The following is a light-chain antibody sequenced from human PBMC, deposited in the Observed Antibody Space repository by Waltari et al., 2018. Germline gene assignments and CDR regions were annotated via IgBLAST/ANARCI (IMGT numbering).Light chain of an antibody. CDR1: SSYVGGYNH. V-gene: IGLV2-14*01. CDR2: EYS. J-gene: IGLJ3*02. Sequence: QSALTQPASVSGSPGQSITISCTGTSSYVGGYNHVSWYQQHPAKAPKLNIYEYSNRPSGVSNRFSGSKSGNTASLTISGLQAEDEADYYCSSYTSSSAWVFGGGTKLTVL. CDR3: SSYTSSSAWV.